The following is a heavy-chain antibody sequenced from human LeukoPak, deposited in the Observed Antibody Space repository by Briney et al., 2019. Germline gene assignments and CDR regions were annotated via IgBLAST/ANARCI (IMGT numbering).Heavy chain of an antibody. CDR2: IDEHGSGK. Sequence: GGSLRLSCVASGFTFSTSWVTWVRQTPGKGLEWVANIDEHGSGKYYVDSVKGRFAISRDYASNSVFLQMDSLRAEDTSVYYCARDAGWGYYDLWGQGTPVTVSS. D-gene: IGHD1-26*01. CDR3: ARDAGWGYYDL. CDR1: GFTFSTSW. V-gene: IGHV3-7*01. J-gene: IGHJ4*02.